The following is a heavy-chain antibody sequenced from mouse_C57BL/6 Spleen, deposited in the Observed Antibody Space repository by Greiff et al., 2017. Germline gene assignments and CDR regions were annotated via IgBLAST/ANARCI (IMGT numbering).Heavy chain of an antibody. D-gene: IGHD1-1*01. V-gene: IGHV1-50*01. CDR2: IDPSDSYT. CDR3: ARDPYGKDPADY. Sequence: VQLQQPGAELVKPGASVKLSCKASGYTFTSYWMQWVKQRPGQGLEWIGEIDPSDSYTNYNQKFKGKATLTVDTSSSTAYMQLSSLTSEDSAVYYCARDPYGKDPADYWGQGATLTVSS. J-gene: IGHJ2*01. CDR1: GYTFTSYW.